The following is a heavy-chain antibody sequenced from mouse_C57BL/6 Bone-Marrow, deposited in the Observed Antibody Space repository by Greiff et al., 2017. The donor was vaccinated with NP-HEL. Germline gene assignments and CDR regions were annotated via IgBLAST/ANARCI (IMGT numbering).Heavy chain of an antibody. D-gene: IGHD2-4*01. CDR1: GFTFSSYA. J-gene: IGHJ3*01. CDR2: ISSGGDYI. V-gene: IGHV5-9-1*02. Sequence: VQLVESGEGLVKPGGSLKLSCAASGFTFSSYAMSWVRQTPEKRLEWVAYISSGGDYIYYADTVKGRFTISRDNARNTLYLQMSSLKSEDTAMYYCTNYDYDGRPFAYWGQGTLVTVSA. CDR3: TNYDYDGRPFAY.